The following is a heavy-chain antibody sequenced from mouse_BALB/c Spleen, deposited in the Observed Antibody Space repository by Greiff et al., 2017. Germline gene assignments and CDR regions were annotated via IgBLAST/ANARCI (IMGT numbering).Heavy chain of an antibody. CDR3: ARGTTARGDY. CDR1: GFTFSSFG. D-gene: IGHD1-2*01. V-gene: IGHV5-17*02. J-gene: IGHJ4*01. CDR2: ISSGSSTI. Sequence: EVQLVESGGGLVQPGGSRKLSCAASGFTFSSFGMHWVRQAPEKGLEWVAYISSGSSTIYYADTVKGRFTISRDNPKNTLFLQMTSLRSEDTAMYYCARGTTARGDYWGQGTSVTVSS.